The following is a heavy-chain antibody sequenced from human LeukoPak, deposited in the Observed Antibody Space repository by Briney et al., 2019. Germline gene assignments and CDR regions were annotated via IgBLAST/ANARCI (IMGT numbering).Heavy chain of an antibody. CDR2: IYPGDSDT. J-gene: IGHJ4*02. D-gene: IGHD2-2*01. V-gene: IGHV5-51*01. Sequence: GESLKIPCKGSGYSFTSYWIGWVRQMPGKGLEWMWIIYPGDSDTRYSPSFQGQVTISADKSISTAYLQWSSLKASDTAMYYCARRPYCSSTSCYAHFDYWGQGTLVTVSS. CDR1: GYSFTSYW. CDR3: ARRPYCSSTSCYAHFDY.